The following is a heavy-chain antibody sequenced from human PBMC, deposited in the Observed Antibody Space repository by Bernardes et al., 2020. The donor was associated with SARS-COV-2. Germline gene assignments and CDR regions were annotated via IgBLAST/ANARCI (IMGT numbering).Heavy chain of an antibody. CDR3: AREQWLVPYYYGMDV. Sequence: GGSLSLSCAASGFTFSSYWMHWVRQAPGKGLVWVSRLNSDGSSTSYADPVKGRFTISRDNAKNTLYLQMNSLRAEDTAVYYCAREQWLVPYYYGMDVWGQGTTVTVSS. CDR1: GFTFSSYW. CDR2: LNSDGSST. V-gene: IGHV3-74*01. D-gene: IGHD6-19*01. J-gene: IGHJ6*02.